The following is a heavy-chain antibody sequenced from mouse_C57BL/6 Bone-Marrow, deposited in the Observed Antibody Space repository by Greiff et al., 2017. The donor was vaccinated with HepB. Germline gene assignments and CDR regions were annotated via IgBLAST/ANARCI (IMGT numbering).Heavy chain of an antibody. CDR2: INPSSGYT. V-gene: IGHV1-7*01. J-gene: IGHJ2*01. D-gene: IGHD1-1*01. CDR3: ACLEEIDYYGSPYFDY. CDR1: GYTFTSYW. Sequence: QVQLQQSGAELAKPGASVKLSCKASGYTFTSYWMHWVKQRPGQGLEWIGYINPSSGYTKYNQKFKDKATLTADKSSSTAYMQLSSLTYEDSAVYYCACLEEIDYYGSPYFDYWGQGTTLTVSS.